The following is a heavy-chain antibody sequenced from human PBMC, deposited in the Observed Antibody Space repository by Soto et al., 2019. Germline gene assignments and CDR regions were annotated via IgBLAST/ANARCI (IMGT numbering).Heavy chain of an antibody. CDR1: GGSISSSSYY. D-gene: IGHD5-12*01. CDR3: ARHPYGGYDSLLY. J-gene: IGHJ4*02. V-gene: IGHV4-39*01. CDR2: IYYSGST. Sequence: QLQLQESGPGLVKPSETLSLTCTVSGGSISSSSYYWGWIRQPPGKGLEWIGSIYYSGSTYYNPSLKSRVTISVDTSKNQFSLKLSSVTAADTAVYYCARHPYGGYDSLLYWGQGTLVTVSS.